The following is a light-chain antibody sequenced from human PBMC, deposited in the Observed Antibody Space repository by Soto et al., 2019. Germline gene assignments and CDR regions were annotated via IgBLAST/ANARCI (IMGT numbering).Light chain of an antibody. V-gene: IGKV3-20*01. J-gene: IGKJ1*01. Sequence: EIVLTQSPGTLSLSPGESATLSCRASQSVSSSYLAWYQQKPGQAPRLLIYGASSRATGIPDTFSGSGSGTDFTLTISRLEPEDFAVYYCQQYGSSPPWTCGQGTKVDIK. CDR3: QQYGSSPPWT. CDR2: GAS. CDR1: QSVSSSY.